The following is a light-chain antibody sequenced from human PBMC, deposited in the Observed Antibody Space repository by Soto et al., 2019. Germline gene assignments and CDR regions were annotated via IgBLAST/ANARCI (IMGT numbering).Light chain of an antibody. CDR3: QQYSASPRT. J-gene: IGKJ1*01. Sequence: RASQSVKSSYLAWHQQRPGQAPRLLIYGASSRAAGVPDRFSGSWSGTDFTLTISRLEPEDFAVYYCQQYSASPRTFGQGTKVDIK. V-gene: IGKV3-20*01. CDR1: QSVKSSY. CDR2: GAS.